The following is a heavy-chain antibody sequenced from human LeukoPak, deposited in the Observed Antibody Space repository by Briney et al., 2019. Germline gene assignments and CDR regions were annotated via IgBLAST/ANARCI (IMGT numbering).Heavy chain of an antibody. CDR2: IIPIFGTA. Sequence: ASVKVSCKASGGTFSSYAISWVRQAPGQGLEWMGGIIPIFGTANYAQKFQGRVTITADKSTSTAYMELSSLRSEDTAVYYCARSRISATMVRGVIRYYYYYMDVWGKGTTVTVSS. V-gene: IGHV1-69*06. J-gene: IGHJ6*03. D-gene: IGHD3-10*01. CDR1: GGTFSSYA. CDR3: ARSRISATMVRGVIRYYYYYMDV.